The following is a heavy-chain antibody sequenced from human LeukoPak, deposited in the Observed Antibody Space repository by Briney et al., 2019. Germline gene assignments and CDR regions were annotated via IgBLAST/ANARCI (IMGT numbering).Heavy chain of an antibody. CDR3: ASVEVSGYFDY. V-gene: IGHV3-30*04. CDR1: VFSFSSYA. J-gene: IGHJ4*02. D-gene: IGHD3-10*01. Sequence: GGSLRLSCAASVFSFSSYAMHWVRQAPRKGLEWVAVISYDGSNKYYADSVKGRFTISRDNSKNTLYLQMNSLRAEDTAVYYCASVEVSGYFDYWGQGTLVTVSS. CDR2: ISYDGSNK.